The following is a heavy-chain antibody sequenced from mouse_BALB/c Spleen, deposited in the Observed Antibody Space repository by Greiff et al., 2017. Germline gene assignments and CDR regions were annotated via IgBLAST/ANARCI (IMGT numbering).Heavy chain of an antibody. D-gene: IGHD2-14*01. CDR3: ARRRDYRYDGYYAMDY. Sequence: GQRVESGPQLVRPGASVKISCKASGYSFTSYWMHWVKQRPGQGLEWIGMIDPSDSETRLNQKFKDKATLTVDKSSSTAYMQLSSPTSEDSAVYYCARRRDYRYDGYYAMDYWGQGTSVTVSS. CDR2: IDPSDSET. V-gene: IGHV1S126*01. CDR1: GYSFTSYW. J-gene: IGHJ4*01.